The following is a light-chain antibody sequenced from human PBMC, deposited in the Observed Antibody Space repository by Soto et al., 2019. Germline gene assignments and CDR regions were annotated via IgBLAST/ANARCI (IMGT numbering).Light chain of an antibody. CDR3: RSYAGSSNFGV. CDR2: EVS. V-gene: IGLV2-8*01. Sequence: QSALTQPPSASGSPGQSVTISCTGTSSDVGGYNYVSWYQQHPGKAPKLMIYEVSKRPSGVPNRFSGYKSRNTASLTVSGLEAEDEADYYCRSYAGSSNFGVFGTGTKVTVL. CDR1: SSDVGGYNY. J-gene: IGLJ1*01.